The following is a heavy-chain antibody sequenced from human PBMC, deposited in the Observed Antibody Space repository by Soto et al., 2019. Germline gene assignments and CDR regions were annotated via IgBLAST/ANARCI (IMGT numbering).Heavy chain of an antibody. CDR3: ARRTPYGDYDDY. D-gene: IGHD4-17*01. J-gene: IGHJ4*02. V-gene: IGHV4-59*08. CDR1: GGSISSYY. CDR2: IYYSGST. Sequence: SETLSLTCTVSGGSISSYYWSWIRQPPGKGLEWIGYIYYSGSTNYNPSLKSRVTISVDTSKNQFSLKLSSVTAADTAVYYCARRTPYGDYDDYWGQGTLVTVSS.